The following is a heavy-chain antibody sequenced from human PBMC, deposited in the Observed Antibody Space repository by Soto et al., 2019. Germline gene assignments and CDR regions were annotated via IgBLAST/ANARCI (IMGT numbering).Heavy chain of an antibody. V-gene: IGHV4-59*01. CDR1: GGSIRSFF. CDR2: IYHSGTT. CDR3: ARRYGGNFDY. D-gene: IGHD1-26*01. J-gene: IGHJ4*02. Sequence: SETLSLTCTVSGGSIRSFFWSWIRQPPGKGLEWIGYIYHSGTTNYNPSLKSRVTISVDTSKNQFSLKLCSVTAADTAVYYCARRYGGNFDYWGQGTLVTVSS.